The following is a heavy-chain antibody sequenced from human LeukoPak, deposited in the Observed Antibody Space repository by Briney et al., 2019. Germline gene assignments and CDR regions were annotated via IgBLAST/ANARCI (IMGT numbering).Heavy chain of an antibody. CDR3: TTAPSALDY. CDR2: IKSETSGGTT. J-gene: IGHJ4*02. CDR1: GFTFNNAW. Sequence: GGSLRLSCAASGFTFNNAWMTWVRQAPGKGREWVGRIKSETSGGTTDYAAHVKGRFTISRDDSKNTLFLQMNSLKTEDTAVYYCTTAPSALDYWGQGTLVTVPS. V-gene: IGHV3-15*01.